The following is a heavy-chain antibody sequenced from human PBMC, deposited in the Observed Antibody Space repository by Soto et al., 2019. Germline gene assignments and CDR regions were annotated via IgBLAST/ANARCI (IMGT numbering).Heavy chain of an antibody. CDR3: AKDQRGSNYGYFQY. J-gene: IGHJ1*01. CDR2: ISSDGNKK. CDR1: GFTFNSYG. Sequence: QVQLVESGGGVVQPGRSLRLSCAASGFTFNSYGMHWVRQAPGNGLEWVTLISSDGNKKYYADSVTGRFTISRDNSKNTLYLQMNSLRPEDTAVSYCAKDQRGSNYGYFQYWGQGTLVTVSS. V-gene: IGHV3-30*18. D-gene: IGHD4-4*01.